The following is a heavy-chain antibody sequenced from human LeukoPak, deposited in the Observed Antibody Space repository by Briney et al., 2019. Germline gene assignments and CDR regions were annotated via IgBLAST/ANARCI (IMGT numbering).Heavy chain of an antibody. J-gene: IGHJ4*02. Sequence: GASVKVSCKASGYTFTSYGISWVRQAPGQGLEWMGWISAYNGNTNYAQKLQGRVTMATDTSTSTAYMELRSLRSDDTAVYYCARDLSDGYSYGFLHTDWGQGTLVTVSS. V-gene: IGHV1-18*01. CDR2: ISAYNGNT. CDR1: GYTFTSYG. CDR3: ARDLSDGYSYGFLHTD. D-gene: IGHD5-18*01.